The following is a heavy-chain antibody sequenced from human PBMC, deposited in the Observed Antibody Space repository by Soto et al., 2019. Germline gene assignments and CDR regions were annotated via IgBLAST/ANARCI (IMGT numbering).Heavy chain of an antibody. Sequence: QVQLVQSGAEVKTPGSSVKVSCKASGGTFSSYSINWVRQAPGQGLEWMGRLIPMFGTTDYAQRFQGRVTFTADESTSTASMEVTNLTSEDTAVYYCARAVVLTFTRFYDMAVWGQGPTVTVSS. V-gene: IGHV1-69*18. CDR2: LIPMFGTT. D-gene: IGHD3-9*01. J-gene: IGHJ6*02. CDR3: ARAVVLTFTRFYDMAV. CDR1: GGTFSSYS.